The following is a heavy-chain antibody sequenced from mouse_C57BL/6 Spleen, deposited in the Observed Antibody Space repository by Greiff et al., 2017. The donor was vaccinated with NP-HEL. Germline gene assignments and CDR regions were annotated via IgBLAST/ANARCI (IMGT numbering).Heavy chain of an antibody. CDR2: INPSSGYT. CDR1: GYTFTSYW. D-gene: IGHD2-3*01. J-gene: IGHJ2*01. CDR3: ASEGMVTHDFDY. V-gene: IGHV1-7*01. Sequence: QVQLQQSGAELAKPGASVKLSCKASGYTFTSYWMHWVKQRPGQGLEWIGYINPSSGYTKYNQKFKDKATLTADKSSSTAYMQLSSRTSEDSAVSYCASEGMVTHDFDYLGQVTTLTVAS.